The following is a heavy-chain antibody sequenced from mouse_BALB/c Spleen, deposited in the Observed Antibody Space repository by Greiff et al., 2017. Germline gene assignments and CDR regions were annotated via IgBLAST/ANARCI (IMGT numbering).Heavy chain of an antibody. Sequence: EVKLMESGAELVRSGASVKLSCTASGFNIKDYYMHWVKQRPEQGLEWIGWIDPENGDTEYAPKFQGKATMTADTSSNTAYLQLSSLTSEDTAVYYCNERGGYDDAMDDWGQGTSVTVSS. CDR2: IDPENGDT. V-gene: IGHV14-4*02. D-gene: IGHD2-14*01. J-gene: IGHJ4*01. CDR3: NERGGYDDAMDD. CDR1: GFNIKDYY.